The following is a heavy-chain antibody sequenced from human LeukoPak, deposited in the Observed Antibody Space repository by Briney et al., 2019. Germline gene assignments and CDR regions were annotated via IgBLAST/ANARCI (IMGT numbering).Heavy chain of an antibody. J-gene: IGHJ4*02. CDR2: IKFENGDT. CDR1: GYTVTDHA. Sequence: GASVKVSCKASGYTVTDHALHWVRQAPGQGLEWLGWIKFENGDTSYGWKFRGRVTMTRDTSVTTVYMELSSLRSEDMAVYYCTLYNYWGQGTLVTVSS. CDR3: TLYNY. V-gene: IGHV1-2*02. D-gene: IGHD1-14*01.